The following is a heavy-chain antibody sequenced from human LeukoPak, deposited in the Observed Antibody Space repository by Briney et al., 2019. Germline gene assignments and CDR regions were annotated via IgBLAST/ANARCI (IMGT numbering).Heavy chain of an antibody. CDR2: IY. J-gene: IGHJ4*02. V-gene: IGHV4-39*01. D-gene: IGHD3-10*01. CDR3: ARLFGQYYFDY. CDR1: GGSISSSSYY. Sequence: SETLSLTCTVSGGSISSSSYYWGWIRQPPGKGLEWIGSIYYNPSLKSRVTISVDTSKNQFSLKLSSVTAADTAVYYCARLFGQYYFDYWGQGTLVTVSS.